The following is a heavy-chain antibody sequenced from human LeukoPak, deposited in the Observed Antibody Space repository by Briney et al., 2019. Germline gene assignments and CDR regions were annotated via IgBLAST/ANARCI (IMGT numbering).Heavy chain of an antibody. CDR3: ARDRDFWSGYHDYYYYYGMDV. CDR2: IYTSGST. J-gene: IGHJ6*02. V-gene: IGHV4-4*07. CDR1: GGSISSYY. D-gene: IGHD3-3*01. Sequence: SETLSLTCTVSGGSISSYYWSWIRQPAGKGLEWIGRIYTSGSTNYNPSLKSRVTMSVDTSKNQFSLKLSSVTAADTAVYYCARDRDFWSGYHDYYYYYGMDVWGQGTTVTVSS.